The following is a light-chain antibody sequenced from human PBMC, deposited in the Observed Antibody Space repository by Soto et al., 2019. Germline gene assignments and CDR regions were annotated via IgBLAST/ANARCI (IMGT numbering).Light chain of an antibody. CDR1: QSISSW. V-gene: IGKV1-5*03. CDR3: QQYNWLWT. J-gene: IGKJ1*01. CDR2: KAS. Sequence: DIQMTQSPSTLSASVGDRVTITCRASQSISSWLAWYQQKPGKAPKLLIYKASSLESGVPSSFSGSGSGTDFTLTSSSRHPDFFASYYWQQYNWLWTFGEGTKVEIK.